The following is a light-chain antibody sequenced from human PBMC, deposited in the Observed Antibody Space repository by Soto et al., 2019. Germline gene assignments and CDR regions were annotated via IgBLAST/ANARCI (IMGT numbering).Light chain of an antibody. V-gene: IGKV3-20*01. J-gene: IGKJ1*01. CDR1: QSVSSSY. CDR3: QQYGSSTPWT. Sequence: DIVLTQSPGTLSLSPGERATLSCRASQSVSSSYLAWYQQKPGQAPRLLIYGASSRATGIPDRFSGSGSGTAFTRTISRLEPEDFAVYYCQQYGSSTPWTFGQGTKVEIK. CDR2: GAS.